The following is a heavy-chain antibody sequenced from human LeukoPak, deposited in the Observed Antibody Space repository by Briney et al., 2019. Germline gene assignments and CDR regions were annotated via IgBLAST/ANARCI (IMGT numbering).Heavy chain of an antibody. CDR3: ARGTYYDSSGYSY. D-gene: IGHD3-22*01. CDR2: ISSSSSYI. CDR1: GFTFNNYG. J-gene: IGHJ4*02. V-gene: IGHV3-21*01. Sequence: GGSLRLSCAASGFTFNNYGMNWVRQAPGKGLEWVSSISSSSSYIYYADSVKGRFTISRDNAKNSLYLQMNSLRAEDTAVYYCARGTYYDSSGYSYWGQGTLVTVSS.